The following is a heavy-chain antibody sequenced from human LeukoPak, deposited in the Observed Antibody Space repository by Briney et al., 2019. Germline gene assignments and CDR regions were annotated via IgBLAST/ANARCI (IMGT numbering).Heavy chain of an antibody. CDR2: IKGDATYT. V-gene: IGHV3-74*01. Sequence: GGSLRLSCEASGFTFSDYYMHWVRQAPGQGRMWVSQIKGDATYTRIVDSVKGRFTVSRDNARNTLYLQMNSLRVEDTAVYFCVRGTNGWNGVDFWGQGTLVTVSS. D-gene: IGHD2-8*01. CDR1: GFTFSDYY. J-gene: IGHJ4*02. CDR3: VRGTNGWNGVDF.